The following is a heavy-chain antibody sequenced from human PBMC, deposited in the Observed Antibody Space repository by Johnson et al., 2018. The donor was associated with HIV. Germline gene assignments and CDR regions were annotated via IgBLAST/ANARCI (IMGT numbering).Heavy chain of an antibody. CDR3: AKKGRAAAEGGVGAFDI. Sequence: QVQLVESGGGLVQPGGSLRLSCAASGFTVSSNYMSWVRQAPGKGLEWVALISYDGSNKYYADSVKGRFTISRDNSKNTLYLQMNSLRAEDTAVYYCAKKGRAAAEGGVGAFDIWGQGTMVTVSS. D-gene: IGHD6-13*01. CDR2: ISYDGSNK. V-gene: IGHV3-30*18. J-gene: IGHJ3*02. CDR1: GFTVSSNY.